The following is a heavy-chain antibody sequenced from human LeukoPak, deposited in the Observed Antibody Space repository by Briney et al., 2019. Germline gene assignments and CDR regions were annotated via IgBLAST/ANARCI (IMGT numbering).Heavy chain of an antibody. D-gene: IGHD3-10*01. CDR1: GGTFSSYG. Sequence: ASVKVSCKASGGTFSSYGISWVRQAPGQGLEWMGWISAYNGNTNYAQKLQGRVTMTTDTSTSTAYMELRSLRSDDTAVYYCARTAFGGRLDYWGQGTLVTVSS. V-gene: IGHV1-18*01. CDR3: ARTAFGGRLDY. J-gene: IGHJ4*02. CDR2: ISAYNGNT.